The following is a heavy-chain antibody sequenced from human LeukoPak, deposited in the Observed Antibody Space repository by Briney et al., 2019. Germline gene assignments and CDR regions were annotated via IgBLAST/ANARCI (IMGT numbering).Heavy chain of an antibody. CDR3: AKGPHSSGWYYFDY. D-gene: IGHD6-19*01. CDR2: ISYDGSNK. Sequence: GGSLRLSCAASGFTFSSYGLHWVRQAPGKGLEWVGVISYDGSNKYNAYSVKGRFTISRDNSNNTLYLQMNSLRAEDTAVYYCAKGPHSSGWYYFDYWGQGTLVTVSS. CDR1: GFTFSSYG. J-gene: IGHJ4*02. V-gene: IGHV3-30*18.